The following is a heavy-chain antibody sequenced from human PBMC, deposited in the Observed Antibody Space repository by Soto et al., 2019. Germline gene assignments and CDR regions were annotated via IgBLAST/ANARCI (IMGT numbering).Heavy chain of an antibody. CDR2: IKEDGSAE. J-gene: IGHJ6*02. CDR3: TRKRFGMDV. Sequence: EVQPVEPGGGLVQPGESLRLYSAASGFTFCNAWMSCVRQAPGKGMEWVENIKEDGSAEDYVDPVKGRFTSTRDNAKSSLYLQMNNLSAEDTAVYFCTRKRFGMDVWGQGTTVTVSS. V-gene: IGHV3-7*03. CDR1: GFTFCNAW.